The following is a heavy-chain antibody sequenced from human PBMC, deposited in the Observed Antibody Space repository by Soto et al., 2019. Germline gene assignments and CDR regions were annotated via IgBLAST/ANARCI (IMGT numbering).Heavy chain of an antibody. Sequence: QVQLVQSGAEVKKPGASVKVSCKASGYTFTSYDINWVRQATGQGLEWMGWMNPNSGNTGYAQKFQGRVTMTXNXSISTAYMALSSLRSEDTAVYYCARRGYSSSWYYYYYYGMDVWGQGTTVTVSS. CDR1: GYTFTSYD. V-gene: IGHV1-8*01. CDR2: MNPNSGNT. J-gene: IGHJ6*02. CDR3: ARRGYSSSWYYYYYYGMDV. D-gene: IGHD6-13*01.